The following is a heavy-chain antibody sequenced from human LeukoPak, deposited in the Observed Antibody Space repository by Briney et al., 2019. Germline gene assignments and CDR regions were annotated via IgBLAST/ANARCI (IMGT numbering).Heavy chain of an antibody. J-gene: IGHJ3*02. Sequence: GGSLRLSCAASGFTFSSYAMSWVRQAPGKGLEWVSAISGSGGSTYCADSVKGRFTISRDNSKNTLYLQMNSLRAEDTAVYYCAREGCGGDCYHPRTDAFDTWGQGTMVTVSS. V-gene: IGHV3-23*01. CDR2: ISGSGGST. CDR3: AREGCGGDCYHPRTDAFDT. D-gene: IGHD2-21*02. CDR1: GFTFSSYA.